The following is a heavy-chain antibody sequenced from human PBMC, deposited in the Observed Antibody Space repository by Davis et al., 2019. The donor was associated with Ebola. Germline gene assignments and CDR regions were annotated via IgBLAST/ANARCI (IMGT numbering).Heavy chain of an antibody. J-gene: IGHJ4*02. V-gene: IGHV3-30*02. D-gene: IGHD3-10*01. Sequence: PGESLRLSCAASGFTFSSYGMHWVRQAPGKGLEWVAFIRYDGSNKYYADSVKGRFTISRDNSKNTLYLQMNSLKIEDTAVYYCATHYDSGYWGQGTLVTVSS. CDR3: ATHYDSGY. CDR1: GFTFSSYG. CDR2: IRYDGSNK.